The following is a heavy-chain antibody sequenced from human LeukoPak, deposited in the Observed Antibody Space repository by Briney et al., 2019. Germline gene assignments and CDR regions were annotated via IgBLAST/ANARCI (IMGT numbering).Heavy chain of an antibody. V-gene: IGHV3-7*01. D-gene: IGHD6-19*01. Sequence: PGGSLRLSCAASGFTFSSYWMSWVRQAPGKGLEWVANIKQDGSEKYYVDSVKGRFTISRDNAKNSLYLQMNSLGAEDTAVYYCARDISSGWYLQYYFDYWGQGTLVTVSS. CDR3: ARDISSGWYLQYYFDY. CDR2: IKQDGSEK. CDR1: GFTFSSYW. J-gene: IGHJ4*02.